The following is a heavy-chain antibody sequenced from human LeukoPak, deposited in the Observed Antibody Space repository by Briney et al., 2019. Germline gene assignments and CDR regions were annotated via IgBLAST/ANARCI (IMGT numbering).Heavy chain of an antibody. D-gene: IGHD6-13*01. CDR1: GFTFSSYA. Sequence: GGSLRLSCAASGFTFSSYAMSWVRQAPGKGLEWVSAISGSGGSTYYADSVKGRFTISRDNSKNTLYLQMNSLRAEDTAVYYCAKDPQYSSSWYWFDPWGQGTLVTVSS. CDR2: ISGSGGST. V-gene: IGHV3-23*01. CDR3: AKDPQYSSSWYWFDP. J-gene: IGHJ5*02.